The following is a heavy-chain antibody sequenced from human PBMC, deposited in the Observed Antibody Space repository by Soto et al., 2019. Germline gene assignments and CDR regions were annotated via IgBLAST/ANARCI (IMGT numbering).Heavy chain of an antibody. CDR3: AGEGVGTYYYDGRVYWAGFEVFNI. J-gene: IGHJ3*02. CDR2: INPSGGST. Sequence: ASVKVSCKASGYTFTSYYMHWVRQAPGQGLEWMGIINPSGGSTSYAQKFQGRVTMTRDTSTSTVYMKLSSLRSEDTAVYYCAGEGVGTYYYDGRVYWAGFEVFNIGGKGKVVTV. D-gene: IGHD3-22*01. CDR1: GYTFTSYY. V-gene: IGHV1-46*01.